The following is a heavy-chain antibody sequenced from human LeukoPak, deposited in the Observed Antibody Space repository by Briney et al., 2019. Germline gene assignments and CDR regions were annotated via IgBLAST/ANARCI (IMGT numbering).Heavy chain of an antibody. Sequence: SETLSLTCTVSGGSISSYYWSWIRQPPGKGLEWIGYIYYSGSTNYNPSLKSRVTISVDTSKNQFSLKLSSVTAADTAVYYCARYFGRWDFDYWGQGTLVTVSS. V-gene: IGHV4-59*08. CDR2: IYYSGST. J-gene: IGHJ4*02. CDR3: ARYFGRWDFDY. CDR1: GGSISSYY. D-gene: IGHD3-9*01.